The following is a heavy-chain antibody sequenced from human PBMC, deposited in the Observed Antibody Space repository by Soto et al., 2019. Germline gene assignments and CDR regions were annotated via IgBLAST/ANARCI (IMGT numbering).Heavy chain of an antibody. CDR2: IYYSGST. D-gene: IGHD2-15*01. Sequence: SETLSLTCTVSCGSISSGGYYWSWIRQHPGKGLEWIGYIYYSGSTYYNPSLKSRVTISVDTSKNQFSLKLSSVTAADTAVYYCARDLGGYCSGGSCRLGWFDPWGQGTLVTVSS. CDR3: ARDLGGYCSGGSCRLGWFDP. J-gene: IGHJ5*02. CDR1: CGSISSGGYY. V-gene: IGHV4-31*03.